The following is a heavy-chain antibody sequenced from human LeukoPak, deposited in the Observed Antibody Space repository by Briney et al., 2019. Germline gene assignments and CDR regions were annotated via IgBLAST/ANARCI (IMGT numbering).Heavy chain of an antibody. Sequence: SETLSLTCAVYGGSFSGYYWSWIRQPPGKGLEWIGYIYYSGSTYYNPSLKSRVTISVDTSKNQFSLKLSSVTAADTAVYYCARDQAELRYFDWFHWFDPWGQGTLVTVSS. V-gene: IGHV4-30-4*01. CDR3: ARDQAELRYFDWFHWFDP. D-gene: IGHD3-9*01. CDR2: IYYSGST. J-gene: IGHJ5*02. CDR1: GGSFSGYY.